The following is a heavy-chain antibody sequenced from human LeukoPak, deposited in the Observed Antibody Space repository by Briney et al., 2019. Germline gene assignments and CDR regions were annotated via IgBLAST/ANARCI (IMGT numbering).Heavy chain of an antibody. D-gene: IGHD3-16*02. CDR1: GYTFTSYD. CDR2: MNPNSGNT. CDR3: ARGRVNYDYVWGSYRWYYFDY. J-gene: IGHJ4*02. Sequence: ASVKVSCKASGYTFTSYDINWVRQATGQGLEWMGWMNPNSGNTGCAQKFQGRVTMTRNTSISTAYMELSSLRSEDTAVYYCARGRVNYDYVWGSYRWYYFDYWGQGTLVTVSS. V-gene: IGHV1-8*01.